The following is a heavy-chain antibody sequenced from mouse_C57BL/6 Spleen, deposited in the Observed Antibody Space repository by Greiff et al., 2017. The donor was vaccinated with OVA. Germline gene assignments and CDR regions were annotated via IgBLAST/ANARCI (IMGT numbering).Heavy chain of an antibody. J-gene: IGHJ3*01. D-gene: IGHD2-1*01. Sequence: EVMLVESGGGLVKPGGSLKLSCAASGFTFSSYTMSWVRQTPEKRLEWVATISGGGGNTYYPDSVKGRFTISRDNAKNTLYLQMSSLRSEDTALYYCARQGNQALFAYWGQGTLVTVSA. CDR1: GFTFSSYT. CDR3: ARQGNQALFAY. V-gene: IGHV5-9*01. CDR2: ISGGGGNT.